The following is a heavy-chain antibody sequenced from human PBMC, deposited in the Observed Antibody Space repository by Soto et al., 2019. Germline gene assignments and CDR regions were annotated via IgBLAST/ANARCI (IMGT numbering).Heavy chain of an antibody. V-gene: IGHV4-31*03. CDR2: IYYSGST. CDR1: GGSISSGGYY. CDR3: ARAVDTAMFDY. Sequence: SETLSLTCTVSGGSISSGGYYWSWIRQHPGKGLEWIGYIYYSGSTYYNPSLKNRVTISVDTSKNQFSLKLSSVTAADTAVYYCARAVDTAMFDYWGQGTLVTVSS. D-gene: IGHD5-18*01. J-gene: IGHJ4*02.